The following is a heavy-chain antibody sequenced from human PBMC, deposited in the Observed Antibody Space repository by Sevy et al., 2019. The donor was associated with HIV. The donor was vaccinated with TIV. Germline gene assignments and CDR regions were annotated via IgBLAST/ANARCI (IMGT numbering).Heavy chain of an antibody. CDR3: ASGIKIFGVVTPDY. D-gene: IGHD3-3*01. V-gene: IGHV3-11*01. J-gene: IGHJ4*02. Sequence: GGSLRLSCAASGFTFSDYYMSWIRQAPGKGLEWVSYISSSGSTTYYADSVKGRFTISRDNAKNSLYLQMNSLRAEDAAVYYCASGIKIFGVVTPDYWGQGTLVTVSS. CDR1: GFTFSDYY. CDR2: ISSSGSTT.